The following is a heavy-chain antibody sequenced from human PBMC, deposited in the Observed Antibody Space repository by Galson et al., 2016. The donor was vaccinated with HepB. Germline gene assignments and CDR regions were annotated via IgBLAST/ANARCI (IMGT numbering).Heavy chain of an antibody. CDR2: ISGDKAYT. V-gene: IGHV1-18*01. CDR3: ARDLVSSAGQYLRH. Sequence: SVKVSCKASGYIFTDYGISWLRQAPGQGPEWLAWISGDKAYTNYAPRFQDRITVTTETSTQTAYMELRSLTPVDTAVYFCARDLVSSAGQYLRHWGQGTLVSVSS. J-gene: IGHJ1*01. D-gene: IGHD6-13*01. CDR1: GYIFTDYG.